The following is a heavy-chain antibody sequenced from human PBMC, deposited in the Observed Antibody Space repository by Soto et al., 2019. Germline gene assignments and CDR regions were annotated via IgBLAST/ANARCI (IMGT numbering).Heavy chain of an antibody. CDR3: ARDGDGYSSGWYWFDP. Sequence: TSETLSLTCTVSGGSISSGGYYWSWIRQHPGRGLEWIGYIYYSGSTYYNPSLKSRVTISVDTSKNQFSLKLSSVTAADTAVYYCARDGDGYSSGWYWFDPWSQGTLVTVSS. CDR1: GGSISSGGYY. D-gene: IGHD6-19*01. J-gene: IGHJ5*02. V-gene: IGHV4-31*03. CDR2: IYYSGST.